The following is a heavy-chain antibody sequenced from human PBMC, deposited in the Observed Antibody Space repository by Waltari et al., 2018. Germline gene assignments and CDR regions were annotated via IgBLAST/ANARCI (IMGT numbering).Heavy chain of an antibody. CDR3: AHRLRIGSSSWNYYYYMDV. J-gene: IGHJ6*03. D-gene: IGHD6-13*01. CDR1: GFSLSTSGVG. Sequence: QITLKESGPTLVKPTQTLTLTCTFSGFSLSTSGVGVGWIGQPAGKALDWLALIYWNDDKRYSPSLKSRLTITKYTSKNQVVLTMTNIDPVDTATYYCAHRLRIGSSSWNYYYYMDVWGKGTTVTISS. CDR2: IYWNDDK. V-gene: IGHV2-5*01.